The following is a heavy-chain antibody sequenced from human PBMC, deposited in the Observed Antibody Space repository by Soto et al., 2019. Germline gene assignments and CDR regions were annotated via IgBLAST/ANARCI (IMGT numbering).Heavy chain of an antibody. CDR1: GGSISSGDYY. Sequence: SETLSLTCTVSGGSISSGDYYWSWIRQPPGKGLEWIGYIYYSGSTYYNPSLKSRVTISVDTSKNQFSLKLSSVTVADTAVYYCARCTPGVYDILTGYLYYFDYWGQGTLVTVSS. V-gene: IGHV4-30-4*01. CDR3: ARCTPGVYDILTGYLYYFDY. CDR2: IYYSGST. D-gene: IGHD3-9*01. J-gene: IGHJ4*02.